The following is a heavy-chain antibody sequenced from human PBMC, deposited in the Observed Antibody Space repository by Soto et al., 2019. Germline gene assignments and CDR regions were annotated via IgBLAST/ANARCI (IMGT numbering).Heavy chain of an antibody. CDR2: INYSGST. J-gene: IGHJ6*03. CDR1: GGSISSSTSY. CDR3: ARPVNYYYYYMDV. V-gene: IGHV4-39*01. Sequence: QLQLQESGPGLVKPSETLSLTCTVSGGSISSSTSYWGWIRQPLGKGLEWIGSINYSGSTYYSPSLKSRVTISADTSKNQFSLKLSSVTAADTAVYYCARPVNYYYYYMDVWGKGTMVTVSS.